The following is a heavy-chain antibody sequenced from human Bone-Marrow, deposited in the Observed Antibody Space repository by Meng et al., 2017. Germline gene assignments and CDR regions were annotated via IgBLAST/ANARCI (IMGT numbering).Heavy chain of an antibody. J-gene: IGHJ4*02. D-gene: IGHD3-3*01. CDR3: ARTYYDFWSGYYYFDY. V-gene: IGHV4-31*01. CDR2: IYYSGST. CDR1: GGSISSGGYY. Sequence: QVHLQESGPVLVKPPPTLSLTCTVSGGSISSGGYYWSWIRQLPGKGLEWIGYIYYSGSTYYNPSLKSLVTISVDTSKNQFSLKLSSVTAADTAVYYCARTYYDFWSGYYYFDYWGQGTLVTVSS.